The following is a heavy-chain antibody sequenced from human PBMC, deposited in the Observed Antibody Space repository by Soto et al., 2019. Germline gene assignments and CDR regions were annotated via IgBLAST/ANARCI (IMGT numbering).Heavy chain of an antibody. Sequence: QVQLVESGGGVVQPGRSLSLSCAASGFTFSSYGIHWVRQAPGKGLEWVAVIWYDGRNKYYADSVKGRFTISRDNSKNPLHLQMNSLRAEDTAVYYCAREVLVRGIKYHGMDVWGQGTTVTVSS. CDR1: GFTFSSYG. CDR3: AREVLVRGIKYHGMDV. V-gene: IGHV3-33*01. J-gene: IGHJ6*02. D-gene: IGHD3-10*01. CDR2: IWYDGRNK.